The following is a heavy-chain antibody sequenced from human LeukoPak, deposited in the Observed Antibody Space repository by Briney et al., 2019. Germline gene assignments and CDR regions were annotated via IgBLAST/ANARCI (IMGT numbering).Heavy chain of an antibody. Sequence: GGSLRLSCAASGFTFSDYFMHWVRQAPGRGLEFVSAISSNGGSTYYANSVKGRFTISRDNSKNTLSLHMNSLRLEDTAVYYCARARATPGYSFGYSTIDYWGQGTLVTVSS. J-gene: IGHJ4*02. V-gene: IGHV3-64*01. D-gene: IGHD5-18*01. CDR2: ISSNGGST. CDR3: ARARATPGYSFGYSTIDY. CDR1: GFTFSDYF.